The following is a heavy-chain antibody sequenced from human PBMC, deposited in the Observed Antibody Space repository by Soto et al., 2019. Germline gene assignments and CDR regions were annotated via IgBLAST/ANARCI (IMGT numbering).Heavy chain of an antibody. V-gene: IGHV3-30-3*01. Sequence: QVHLVESGGGVVQPGRSLRLSCAASGFIFSTYAIHWVRQAPGKGLEWVAVISYDGTNKYYADSVKGRFTISRDNSKNTLYLQMNSLSAEDMAVYYCARDSWGMDVWGQGTTVTVSS. CDR1: GFIFSTYA. CDR3: ARDSWGMDV. J-gene: IGHJ6*02. CDR2: ISYDGTNK.